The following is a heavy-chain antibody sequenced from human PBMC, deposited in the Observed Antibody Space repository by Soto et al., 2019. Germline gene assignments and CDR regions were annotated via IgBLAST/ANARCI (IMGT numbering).Heavy chain of an antibody. V-gene: IGHV1-18*01. CDR1: GYTFTSYG. CDR3: ARDLYDIMTGYPMRYYYYYYMDV. Sequence: QVQLVQSGAEVKKPGASVKVSCKASGYTFTSYGISWVRQAPGQGLEWMGWISAYNGNTNCAQKLQGRVTMTTDTSTITAYMELRSLRSDATAVYYCARDLYDIMTGYPMRYYYYYYMDVWGKGPTVTVSS. CDR2: ISAYNGNT. J-gene: IGHJ6*03. D-gene: IGHD3-9*01.